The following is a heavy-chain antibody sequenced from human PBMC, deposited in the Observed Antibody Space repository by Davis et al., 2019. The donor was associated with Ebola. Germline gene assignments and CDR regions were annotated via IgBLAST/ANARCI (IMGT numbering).Heavy chain of an antibody. J-gene: IGHJ6*04. Sequence: ASVKVSCKASGYTFTSYYMHWVRQAPGQGLEWMGIINPSGGSTSYAQKFQGRVTMTRDTSTSTVYMELSSLRSEDTAAYYCAREVVVVVAATPSGYYYYGMDVWGKGTTVTVSS. CDR3: AREVVVVVAATPSGYYYYGMDV. D-gene: IGHD2-15*01. CDR1: GYTFTSYY. CDR2: INPSGGST. V-gene: IGHV1-46*01.